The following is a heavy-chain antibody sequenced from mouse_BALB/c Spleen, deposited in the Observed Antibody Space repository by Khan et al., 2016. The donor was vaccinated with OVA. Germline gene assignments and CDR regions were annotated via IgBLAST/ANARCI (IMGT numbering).Heavy chain of an antibody. D-gene: IGHD1-1*02. CDR3: ARHYYGGNLYWYFDV. CDR1: GYTFTSYD. CDR2: IFPGDDST. V-gene: IGHV1-85*01. Sequence: VELQQSGAELVKPGASVKLSCKASGYTFTSYDINWVRQRPEQGLEWIGWIFPGDDSTKYNEKFKGKATLTTDKSSSTAYMQISRLTSEDSAVYCCARHYYGGNLYWYFDVWGAGTTVTVSS. J-gene: IGHJ1*01.